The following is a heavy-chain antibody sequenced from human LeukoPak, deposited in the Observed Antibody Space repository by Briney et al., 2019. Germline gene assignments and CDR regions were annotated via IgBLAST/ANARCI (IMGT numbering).Heavy chain of an antibody. D-gene: IGHD5-12*01. Sequence: ASVKVSCKASGYTLTDYYMHWVRQAPGQGLEWMGRINPNSGGTNYAQKFQGRVTMTRDTSISTVYMELSRLRSDDTAVYYCARTPGIVAMTDYWGQGTLVTVSS. CDR1: GYTLTDYY. V-gene: IGHV1-2*06. CDR2: INPNSGGT. J-gene: IGHJ4*02. CDR3: ARTPGIVAMTDY.